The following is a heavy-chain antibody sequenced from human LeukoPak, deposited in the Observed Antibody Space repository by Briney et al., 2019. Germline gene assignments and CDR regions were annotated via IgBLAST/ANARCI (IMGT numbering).Heavy chain of an antibody. D-gene: IGHD2-8*01. Sequence: GGSLRLSCAASGFTFSNYWMHWVRQTPGKGLVWVVNIETDGSTIHYADSVKGRFTISRDNAENTVYLQMNSLRAEDTGVYHCARHYNGGLDYCGQGTLVTVSS. CDR1: GFTFSNYW. CDR2: IETDGSTI. J-gene: IGHJ4*02. CDR3: ARHYNGGLDY. V-gene: IGHV3-74*01.